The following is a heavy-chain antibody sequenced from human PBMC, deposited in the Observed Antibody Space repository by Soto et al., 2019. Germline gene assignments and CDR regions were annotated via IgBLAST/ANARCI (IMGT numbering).Heavy chain of an antibody. CDR3: ARQIYDSDTGPNCQYYFDS. Sequence: GESLKISCKGSGYSFAGYWITWVRQKPGKGLEWMGRIDPSDSQTYYSPSFRGHVTISVTKSITTVFLQWSSLRASDTAMYYCARQIYDSDTGPNCQYYFDSWGQGTPVTVSS. V-gene: IGHV5-10-1*01. J-gene: IGHJ4*02. CDR1: GYSFAGYW. D-gene: IGHD3-22*01. CDR2: IDPSDSQT.